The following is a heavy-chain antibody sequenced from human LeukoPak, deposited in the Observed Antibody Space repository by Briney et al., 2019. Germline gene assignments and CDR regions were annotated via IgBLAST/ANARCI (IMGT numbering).Heavy chain of an antibody. D-gene: IGHD5-18*01. V-gene: IGHV4-4*07. CDR2: IYTSGCT. Sequence: SETLSLTCTVSGGSISSYYWSWIRQPAGKGLEWIGRIYTSGCTNYNPSLKSRVTMSVDTSKNQFSLKLSSVTAADTAVYYCARDREERDHTAMLFWGFDPWGQGTLVTVSS. CDR3: ARDREERDHTAMLFWGFDP. CDR1: GGSISSYY. J-gene: IGHJ5*02.